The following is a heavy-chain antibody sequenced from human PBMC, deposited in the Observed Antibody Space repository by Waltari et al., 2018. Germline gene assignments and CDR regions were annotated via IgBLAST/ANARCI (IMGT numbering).Heavy chain of an antibody. CDR2: IFYDGTT. J-gene: IGHJ3*01. D-gene: IGHD3-10*01. CDR1: DGTLISSSSY. V-gene: IGHV4-39*01. Sequence: QPPLQESGPGLVKPSGTLSLTCSVSDGTLISSSSYWAWIRQPPGKGREWIGSIFYDGTTYYNPSLKSRVTISIDTSRSQFSLKLMSVAAAETAFYYCARHGYFGSGSFHVWGQGTKVIVSS. CDR3: ARHGYFGSGSFHV.